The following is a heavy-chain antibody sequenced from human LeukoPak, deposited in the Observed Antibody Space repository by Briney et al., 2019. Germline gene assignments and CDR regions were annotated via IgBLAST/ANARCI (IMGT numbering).Heavy chain of an antibody. D-gene: IGHD2-2*01. CDR3: ARGVPGYCSSTSCSA. V-gene: IGHV4-30-4*08. CDR2: IYYSGST. J-gene: IGHJ5*02. CDR1: GGSISSGDYY. Sequence: PSETLSLTCTVSGGSISSGDYYWSWIRQPPGKGLEWIGYIYYSGSTYYNPSLKSRVTISVDTSKNQFSLKLSSVTAADTAVYYCARGVPGYCSSTSCSAWGQGTLVTVSS.